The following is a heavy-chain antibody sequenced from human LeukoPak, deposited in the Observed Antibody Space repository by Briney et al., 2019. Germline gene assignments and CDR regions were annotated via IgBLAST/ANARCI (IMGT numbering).Heavy chain of an antibody. D-gene: IGHD3-10*01. V-gene: IGHV3-33*01. CDR2: IWYDGSNK. CDR1: GFTFSSYG. J-gene: IGHJ4*02. CDR3: ARGPSMVRGVTAFDY. Sequence: GRSLRLSCAASGFTFSSYGMHWVRQAPGKGLEWVAVIWYDGSNKYYADSVKGRFTISRDNSKNTLYLQMNSLRAEDTAVYYCARGPSMVRGVTAFDYWGQGTLVTVSS.